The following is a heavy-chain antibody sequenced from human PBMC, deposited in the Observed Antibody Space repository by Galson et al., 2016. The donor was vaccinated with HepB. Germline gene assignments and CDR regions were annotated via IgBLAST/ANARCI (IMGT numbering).Heavy chain of an antibody. J-gene: IGHJ4*02. V-gene: IGHV1-46*01. D-gene: IGHD4/OR15-4a*01. CDR2: INPSGGST. Sequence: SVKVSCKASGYMFTSYGVSWVRQAPGQGLEWMGLINPSGGSTSYAQKFQGRVTMTRDRSTSTVYMELSSLRSEDTAVYYCVRGGANGDYWGQGALVTVSS. CDR3: VRGGANGDY. CDR1: GYMFTSYG.